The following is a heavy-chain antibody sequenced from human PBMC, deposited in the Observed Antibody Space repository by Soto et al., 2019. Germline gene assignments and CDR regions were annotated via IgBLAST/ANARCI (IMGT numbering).Heavy chain of an antibody. CDR1: GFTFSSYS. CDR2: ISSSSSYI. CDR3: ARDQPGYSYGYGLGY. V-gene: IGHV3-21*01. Sequence: EVQLVESGGGLVKPGGSLRLSCAASGFTFSSYSMNWVRQAPGKGLEWVSSISSSSSYIYYADSVKGRFTISRVNAKNSLYLQMNSLRAEDTAVYYCARDQPGYSYGYGLGYWGQGTLVIVSS. J-gene: IGHJ4*02. D-gene: IGHD5-18*01.